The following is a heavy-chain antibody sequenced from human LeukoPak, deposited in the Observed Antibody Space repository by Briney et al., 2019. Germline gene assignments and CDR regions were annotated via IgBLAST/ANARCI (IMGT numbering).Heavy chain of an antibody. Sequence: SQTLSLTCTVSGGSISSSSYYWSWIRQPAGKGLEWIGRIYTSGSTSYNPSLKSRVTISVDTSKNQFSLQLSSVTAADTAVYYCARSLSSGYYYFDYWGQGTLVTVSS. CDR2: IYTSGST. CDR1: GGSISSSSYY. J-gene: IGHJ4*02. V-gene: IGHV4-61*02. D-gene: IGHD3-22*01. CDR3: ARSLSSGYYYFDY.